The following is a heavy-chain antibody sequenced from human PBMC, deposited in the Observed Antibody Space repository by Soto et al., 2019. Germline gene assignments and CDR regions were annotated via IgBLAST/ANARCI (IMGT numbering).Heavy chain of an antibody. CDR2: IKQDGSEK. J-gene: IGHJ4*02. CDR1: GFTFRSYR. V-gene: IGHV3-7*05. CDR3: AREFGDGDQIDY. D-gene: IGHD3-10*01. Sequence: GSLRLSLSASGFTFRSYRMTRVPPAQGKGLGWVSNIKQDGSEKYYVDDVKRRFTISRDNAKNALYLQMNSLRAEHTAVYYCAREFGDGDQIDYWGQGTLVTVSS.